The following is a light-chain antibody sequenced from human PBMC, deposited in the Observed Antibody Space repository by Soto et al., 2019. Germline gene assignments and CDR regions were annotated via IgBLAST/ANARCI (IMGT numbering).Light chain of an antibody. V-gene: IGKV3-15*01. CDR2: GAS. CDR1: QSVSSS. Sequence: EIVLTQSPATLSLSPGERATLSCRASQSVSSSLAWYQQKPGQAPRLLIYGASTRATGIPARFSGSGSGTEFTLTISSLQSEDFAVYYCQQYNNWPETFGQGTKVDI. J-gene: IGKJ1*01. CDR3: QQYNNWPET.